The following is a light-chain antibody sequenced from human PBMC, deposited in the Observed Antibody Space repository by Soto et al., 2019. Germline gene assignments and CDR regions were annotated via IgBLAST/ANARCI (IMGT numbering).Light chain of an antibody. Sequence: EIVLTQSPGTLSLSPGEGTTLSCRTRMSVSRTYLAWYQQTPGQAPRLHIYGASNRATGVPERFSGSGSGTDFPLTISVLEPEDFAVYYCQQYDRSPFTFGQGTRLEIK. V-gene: IGKV3-20*01. CDR2: GAS. CDR3: QQYDRSPFT. J-gene: IGKJ5*01. CDR1: MSVSRTY.